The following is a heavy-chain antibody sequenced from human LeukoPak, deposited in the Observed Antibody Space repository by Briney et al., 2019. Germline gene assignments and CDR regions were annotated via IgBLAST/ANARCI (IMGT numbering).Heavy chain of an antibody. V-gene: IGHV1-69*13. J-gene: IGHJ5*02. CDR1: GGTFSSYA. Sequence: SVKVSCKASGGTFSSYAISWVRQVPGQGLEWMGGIIPIFGAANYAQKFQGRVTITADESTSTAYMELSSLRSEDTAVYYCARDRPGYNWFDPWGQGTLVTVSS. CDR2: IIPIFGAA. D-gene: IGHD6-6*01. CDR3: ARDRPGYNWFDP.